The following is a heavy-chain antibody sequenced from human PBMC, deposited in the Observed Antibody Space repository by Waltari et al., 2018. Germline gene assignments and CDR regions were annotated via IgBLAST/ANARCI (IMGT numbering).Heavy chain of an antibody. Sequence: EVQLLESGGGLVQPGGSLRLSCAASGFTFSSYAMSWVRQAPGKGLEGVSAIGGSGGRTNNADSGKGRFTISRDNTKNTLYLQMNSLRAEDTAVYYCAKVAAAGTLDGYWGQGTLVTVSS. V-gene: IGHV3-23*01. J-gene: IGHJ4*02. CDR2: IGGSGGRT. CDR3: AKVAAAGTLDGY. D-gene: IGHD6-13*01. CDR1: GFTFSSYA.